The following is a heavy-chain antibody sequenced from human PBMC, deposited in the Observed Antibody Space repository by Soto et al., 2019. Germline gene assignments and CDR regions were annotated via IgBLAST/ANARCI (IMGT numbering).Heavy chain of an antibody. J-gene: IGHJ5*02. CDR3: ATQTYSYNWHH. CDR1: SGSISSRNW. V-gene: IGHV4-4*02. D-gene: IGHD1-1*01. CDR2: ISHSGRT. Sequence: SETLSLTCGVSSGSISSRNWWSWVRQPPGKGLEWIGEISHSGRTNYNPSLESRVTMSVDKSRNQFYLKLNFVTAADTAIYYCATQTYSYNWHHWGQGNLVTVSS.